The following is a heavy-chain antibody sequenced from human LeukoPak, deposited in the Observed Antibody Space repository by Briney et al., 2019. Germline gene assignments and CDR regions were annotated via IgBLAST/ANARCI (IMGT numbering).Heavy chain of an antibody. CDR3: ARICSGGNCYFPSI. CDR2: ISYDGSNE. CDR1: GFNFRSYA. D-gene: IGHD2-15*01. Sequence: PGRSLRLSCTASGFNFRSYAMYWVRQAPGKGLEWVAIISYDGSNEHYADSVKGRFTISSDTSKNTLYLQMNSLRAEDTAVYYCARICSGGNCYFPSIWGQGTMVTVSS. J-gene: IGHJ3*02. V-gene: IGHV3-30-3*01.